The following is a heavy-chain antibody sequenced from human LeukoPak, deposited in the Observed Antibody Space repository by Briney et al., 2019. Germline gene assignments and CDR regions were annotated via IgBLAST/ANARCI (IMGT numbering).Heavy chain of an antibody. CDR2: INSDGTST. D-gene: IGHD3-22*01. J-gene: IGHJ4*02. CDR3: ARGRGYYDSSFDY. CDR1: GFIFSNYW. V-gene: IGHV3-74*01. Sequence: QPGGSLRLSCAASGFIFSNYWKHWVRQAPGKGLVWVSRINSDGTSTNYADSVKGRFTISRDNTKNTLYLQMNSLRAEDTAVYYCARGRGYYDSSFDYWGQGTLVTVSS.